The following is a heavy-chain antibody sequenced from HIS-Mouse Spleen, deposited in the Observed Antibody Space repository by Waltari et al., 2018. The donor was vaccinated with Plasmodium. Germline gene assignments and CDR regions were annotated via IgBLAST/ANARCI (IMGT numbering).Heavy chain of an antibody. CDR2: ISAYNGNT. V-gene: IGHV1-18*01. J-gene: IGHJ4*02. D-gene: IGHD3-10*01. Sequence: ISWVRQAPGQGLEWMGWISAYNGNTNYAQKLQGRVTMTTDTSTSTAYMELRSLRSDDTAVYYCARDHLYGSGSYDYWGQGTLVTVSP. CDR3: ARDHLYGSGSYDY.